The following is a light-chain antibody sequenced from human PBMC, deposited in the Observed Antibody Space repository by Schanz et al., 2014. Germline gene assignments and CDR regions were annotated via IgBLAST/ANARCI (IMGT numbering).Light chain of an antibody. V-gene: IGKV3-20*01. CDR1: QTVSSNY. CDR2: GAS. Sequence: EIVLTQSPGTLSLSPGERATLSCRASQTVSSNYLAWYQQKPGQAPRLLIYGASSRATGIPDRFSGSGSGTDFTLTISRLEPEDFAVYYCQQYGISPQTFGQGTKVEIK. J-gene: IGKJ1*01. CDR3: QQYGISPQT.